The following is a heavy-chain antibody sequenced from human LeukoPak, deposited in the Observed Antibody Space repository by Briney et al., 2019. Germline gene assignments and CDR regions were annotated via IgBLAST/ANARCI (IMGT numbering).Heavy chain of an antibody. V-gene: IGHV3-7*01. CDR3: ARLAPYYMDV. CDR1: GFIFSNYW. J-gene: IGHJ6*03. Sequence: GGSLRLSCAASGFIFSNYWMTWVRQAPGKGLEWVANIKQDGSEKYYVDSVKGRFTISRDSAKNSLYLQMNSLRAEDTAVYYCARLAPYYMDVWGKGTTVTVSS. CDR2: IKQDGSEK.